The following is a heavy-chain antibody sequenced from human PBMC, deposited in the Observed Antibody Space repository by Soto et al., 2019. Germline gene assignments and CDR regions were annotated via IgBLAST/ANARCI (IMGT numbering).Heavy chain of an antibody. V-gene: IGHV3-23*01. J-gene: IGHJ4*02. D-gene: IGHD3-22*01. Sequence: LRLSCAASGFTFSSYAMSWVRQAPGKGLEWVSAISGSGGSTYYADSVKGRFTISRDNSKNTLYLQMNSLRAEDTAVYYCAKDVWYRLSSSGYYLPEYYSDYWGQGTLVTVSS. CDR3: AKDVWYRLSSSGYYLPEYYSDY. CDR1: GFTFSSYA. CDR2: ISGSGGST.